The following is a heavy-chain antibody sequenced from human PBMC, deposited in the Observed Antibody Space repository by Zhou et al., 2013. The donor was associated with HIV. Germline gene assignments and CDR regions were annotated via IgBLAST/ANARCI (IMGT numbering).Heavy chain of an antibody. CDR3: ARGGPEVVILHQFDY. J-gene: IGHJ4*02. CDR1: GYTLTELS. D-gene: IGHD2-21*01. CDR2: INPNSGGT. Sequence: QVQLVQSGAEVKKPGASVKVSCKVSGYTLTELSMHWVRQAPGQGLEWMGWINPNSGGTKYAQKFQGRVTMTRDTSITTAYMELSRLRSDDTAVYYCARGGPEVVILHQFDYWGQGTLVTVSS. V-gene: IGHV1-2*02.